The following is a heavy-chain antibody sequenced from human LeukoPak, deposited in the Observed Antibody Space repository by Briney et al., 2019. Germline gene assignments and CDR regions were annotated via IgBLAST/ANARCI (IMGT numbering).Heavy chain of an antibody. CDR2: ISYSGST. J-gene: IGHJ4*02. CDR1: GGSITTYY. V-gene: IGHV4-59*01. Sequence: SETLSLTCTVSGGSITTYYWSWIRQPPGKGLEWIGYISYSGSTNYNPSLKSRVTISVDTSKNQFSLKLSSVTAADTAVYYCARDLLIAARDYWGQGTLVTVSS. CDR3: ARDLLIAARDY. D-gene: IGHD6-6*01.